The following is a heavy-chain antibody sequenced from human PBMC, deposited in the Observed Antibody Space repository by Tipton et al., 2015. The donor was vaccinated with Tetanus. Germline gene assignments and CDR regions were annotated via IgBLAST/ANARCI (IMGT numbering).Heavy chain of an antibody. D-gene: IGHD2-15*01. CDR1: GFIFSSYG. V-gene: IGHV3-33*01. J-gene: IGHJ4*02. Sequence: LRLSCAASGFIFSSYGIHWVRQAPGKGLEWLAVSWYDGTDKYYADSVKGRFTISRDNSKNTLYLQMNSLRAEDTALYYCAREADCSGGSCFSGDFDTWGQGTQVTVSS. CDR3: AREADCSGGSCFSGDFDT. CDR2: SWYDGTDK.